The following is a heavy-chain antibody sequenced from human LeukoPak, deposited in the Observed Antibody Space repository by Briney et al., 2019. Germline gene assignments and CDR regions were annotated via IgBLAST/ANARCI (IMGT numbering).Heavy chain of an antibody. CDR3: ARDPYSGAYYEGYYYYYMDV. CDR1: GFTFSSYE. CDR2: ISSSGSTI. V-gene: IGHV3-48*03. J-gene: IGHJ6*03. Sequence: TGGSLRLSCAASGFTFSSYEMNWVRQAPGKGLEWVSYISSSGSTIYYADSVKGRFTISRDNAKNSLYLQMNSLRAEDTAVYYCARDPYSGAYYEGYYYYYMDVWGKGTTVTVSS. D-gene: IGHD1-26*01.